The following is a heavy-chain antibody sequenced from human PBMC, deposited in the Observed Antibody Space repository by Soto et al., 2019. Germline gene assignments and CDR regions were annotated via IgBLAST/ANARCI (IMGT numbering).Heavy chain of an antibody. Sequence: QVQLLESGGGVVQPGRSLRLSCVASGFSFNTYGMHWVRQAPGKGLEWVAVISYNGDKTFYADSVKGRFTISRDNSQSTLYLQMNSRRPEDTAVYYCAKDRIRGTWYFDYWGQGTLVTFSS. CDR2: ISYNGDKT. J-gene: IGHJ4*02. CDR3: AKDRIRGTWYFDY. CDR1: GFSFNTYG. D-gene: IGHD6-13*01. V-gene: IGHV3-30*18.